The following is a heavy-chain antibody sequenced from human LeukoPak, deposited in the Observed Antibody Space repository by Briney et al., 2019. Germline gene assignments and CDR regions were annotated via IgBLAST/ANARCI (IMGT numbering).Heavy chain of an antibody. D-gene: IGHD6-19*01. Sequence: GGSLRLSCAASRFTFSSYAMSWVRQAPGKGLEWVSAISGSGGSTYYADSVKGRFTISRDNSKNTLYLQMNSLRAEDTAVYYCAKVTSVAGGKWFDPWGQGTLVTVSS. V-gene: IGHV3-23*01. J-gene: IGHJ5*02. CDR2: ISGSGGST. CDR3: AKVTSVAGGKWFDP. CDR1: RFTFSSYA.